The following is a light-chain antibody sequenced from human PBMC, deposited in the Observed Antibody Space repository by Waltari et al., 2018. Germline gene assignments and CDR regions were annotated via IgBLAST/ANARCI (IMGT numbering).Light chain of an antibody. CDR2: ASS. CDR3: QKNEALPAT. J-gene: IGKJ1*01. Sequence: EIVLTQSPATLSLSQGERATLSCRASQSIGKYLIWYQQKPGQAPRLLIYASSIRATGIPDRVSGSGSGTDFSLTISSLEPEDFAVYYCQKNEALPATFGQGTKVEIK. CDR1: QSIGKY. V-gene: IGKV3-20*01.